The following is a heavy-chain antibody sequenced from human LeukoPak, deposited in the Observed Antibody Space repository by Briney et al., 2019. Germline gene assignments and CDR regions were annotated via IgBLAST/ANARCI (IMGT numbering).Heavy chain of an antibody. CDR1: GFTFSSYN. CDR3: ARKCSGGSCYGGFDI. Sequence: GGSLRLSCAASGFTFSSYNINWVRQAPGKGLEWVSVIYTGGTTYYADSVKGRFTISRDNSKNTLYLQMNSLRAEDTAVYFCARKCSGGSCYGGFDIWGQGTMVTVSS. D-gene: IGHD2-15*01. V-gene: IGHV3-66*01. J-gene: IGHJ3*02. CDR2: IYTGGTT.